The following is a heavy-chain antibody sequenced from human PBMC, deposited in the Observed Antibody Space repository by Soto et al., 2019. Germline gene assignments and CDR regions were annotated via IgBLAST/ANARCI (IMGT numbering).Heavy chain of an antibody. V-gene: IGHV3-23*01. CDR2: ISGSGGST. CDR1: GFTFSSYA. Sequence: PGGSLRLSCAASGFTFSSYAMSWVRQAPGKGLEWVSAISGSGGSTYYADSVKGRFTISRDNSKNTLYLQMNSLRAEDTAVYYCAKDSTTMIVVVITDYYFDYWGQGTLVTVSS. J-gene: IGHJ4*02. D-gene: IGHD3-22*01. CDR3: AKDSTTMIVVVITDYYFDY.